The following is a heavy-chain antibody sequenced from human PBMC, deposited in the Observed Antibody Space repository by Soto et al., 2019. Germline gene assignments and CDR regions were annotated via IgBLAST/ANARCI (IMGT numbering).Heavy chain of an antibody. CDR2: INPSGGST. CDR1: GYTFTSYY. Sequence: QVQLVQSGAEVKKPGASVKVSCKASGYTFTSYYMHWVRQAPGQGLEWMGIINPSGGSTSYAQKFQGRVNKTRDTCTSTVYMELSSSRSEDTAVYYCARGAERVAATTNTKKGDLFAPWGQGTLDTDSS. D-gene: IGHD2-15*01. J-gene: IGHJ5*02. V-gene: IGHV1-46*01. CDR3: ARGAERVAATTNTKKGDLFAP.